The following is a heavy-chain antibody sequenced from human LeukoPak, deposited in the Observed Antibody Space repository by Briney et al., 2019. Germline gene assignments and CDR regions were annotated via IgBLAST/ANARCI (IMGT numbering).Heavy chain of an antibody. D-gene: IGHD3-10*01. Sequence: PGGSLRLSCAASGFTFNSYGLHWVRQAPGKGLQWVAVVSYDGFAGSDKYYADSVKGRFTISRDNSKNTLYLQMDSLRPEDTAVYFCARGSSDRYGSGSYYLDYWGQGTLVTVSS. J-gene: IGHJ4*02. CDR3: ARGSSDRYGSGSYYLDY. V-gene: IGHV3-30*03. CDR1: GFTFNSYG. CDR2: VSYDGFAGSDK.